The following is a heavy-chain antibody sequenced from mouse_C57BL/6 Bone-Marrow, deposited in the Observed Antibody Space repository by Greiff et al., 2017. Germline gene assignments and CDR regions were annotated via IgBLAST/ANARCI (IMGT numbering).Heavy chain of an antibody. V-gene: IGHV1-81*01. J-gene: IGHJ1*03. CDR2: IYPRSGNT. CDR3: ARSGYYGSSYDWYFDV. Sequence: QVQLQQSGAELARPGASVKLSCKASGYTFTSYGISWVKQRTGQGLEWIGEIYPRSGNTYYNEKFKGKATLTADKSSSTAYMELHSLTSEDSAVYFCARSGYYGSSYDWYFDVWGTGTTVTVSS. CDR1: GYTFTSYG. D-gene: IGHD1-1*01.